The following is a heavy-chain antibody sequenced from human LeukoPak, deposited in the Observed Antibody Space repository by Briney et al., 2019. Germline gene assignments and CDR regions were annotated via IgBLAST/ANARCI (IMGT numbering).Heavy chain of an antibody. D-gene: IGHD3-22*01. CDR3: ARDRDYHDDRTDYYYDAFDI. CDR1: GFTFSNYW. J-gene: IGHJ3*02. Sequence: GGSLRLSCAGSGFTFSNYWMTWVRQAPGKGREWVANVKQDESEKHYVDSVKGRFTISRDNAKSSLYLRMDSLRVEDTAVYYCARDRDYHDDRTDYYYDAFDIWGQGTTVTVSS. CDR2: VKQDESEK. V-gene: IGHV3-7*01.